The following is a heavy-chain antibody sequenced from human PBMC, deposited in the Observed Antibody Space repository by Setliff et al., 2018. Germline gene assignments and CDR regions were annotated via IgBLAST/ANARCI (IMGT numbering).Heavy chain of an antibody. CDR1: GGSFSTYY. CDR2: INHSGST. CDR3: VRDRWKVVVNRGDDAFDL. V-gene: IGHV4-34*01. J-gene: IGHJ3*01. D-gene: IGHD2-15*01. Sequence: PSETLSLTCAVYGGSFSTYYWIWIRQPPGKGLEWIGEINHSGSTNYNPSLKSRVTISVDTSKNQFSLKLSSVTAADTAVYYCVRDRWKVVVNRGDDAFDLWGQGAMVTVSS.